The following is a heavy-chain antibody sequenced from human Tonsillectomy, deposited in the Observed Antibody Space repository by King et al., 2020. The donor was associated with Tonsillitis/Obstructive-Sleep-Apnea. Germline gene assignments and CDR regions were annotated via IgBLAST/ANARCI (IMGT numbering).Heavy chain of an antibody. V-gene: IGHV3-23*04. Sequence: VQLVESGGDLVQPGGSLRLSCAASGLTFSNYAMSWVRQAPGKGLEWVSAISGNGGSTYYADSVKGRFTISRDNSKKTLYLQMNSLRAEDTAVYYCANRNYYGSGSYFYYFDYWGQGTLVTVSS. CDR2: ISGNGGST. D-gene: IGHD3-10*01. CDR3: ANRNYYGSGSYFYYFDY. J-gene: IGHJ4*02. CDR1: GLTFSNYA.